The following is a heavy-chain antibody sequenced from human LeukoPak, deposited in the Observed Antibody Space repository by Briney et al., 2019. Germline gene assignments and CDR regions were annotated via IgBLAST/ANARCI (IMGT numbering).Heavy chain of an antibody. D-gene: IGHD5-18*01. J-gene: IGHJ4*02. CDR3: AKGPPRIQLRVAWFDY. CDR1: GFTFDDYA. Sequence: GRSLRLSCAASGFTFDDYAMHWVRQAPGKGLEWVSGISWNSGSIGYADSVKGRFTISRDNAKNSLYLQMNSLRAEDMALYYCAKGPPRIQLRVAWFDYWGQGTLVTVSS. CDR2: ISWNSGSI. V-gene: IGHV3-9*03.